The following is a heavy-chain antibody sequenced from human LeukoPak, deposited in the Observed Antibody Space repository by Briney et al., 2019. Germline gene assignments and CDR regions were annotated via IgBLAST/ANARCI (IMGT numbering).Heavy chain of an antibody. CDR1: GFTFSSYA. D-gene: IGHD3/OR15-3a*01. V-gene: IGHV3-23*01. Sequence: PGGSLRLSCAASGFTFSSYAMSWVRQAPGKGLECVSSINGNGGSTYYADSVKGRFTISRDNSKNTLYLQMNSLRADDTAVYYCAKDWTGTKPFDLWGRGTLVTVSS. J-gene: IGHJ2*01. CDR3: AKDWTGTKPFDL. CDR2: INGNGGST.